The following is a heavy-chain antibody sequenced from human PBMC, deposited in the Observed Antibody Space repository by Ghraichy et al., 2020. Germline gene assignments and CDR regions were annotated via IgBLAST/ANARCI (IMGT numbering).Heavy chain of an antibody. CDR2: IIPIFGPA. CDR3: ARDRYTARVGGYYMDV. J-gene: IGHJ6*03. Sequence: SVKVSCKASGGTFSSYAISWVRQAPGQGLEWMGGIIPIFGPANYAQKFQGRVTITAAKSTSTAYLELSSLRSEDTAVYYCARDRYTARVGGYYMDVWGKGTTVTVSS. V-gene: IGHV1-69*06. D-gene: IGHD5-18*01. CDR1: GGTFSSYA.